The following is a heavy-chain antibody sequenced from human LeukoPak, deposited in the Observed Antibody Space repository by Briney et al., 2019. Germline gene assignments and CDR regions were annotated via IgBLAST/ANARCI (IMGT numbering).Heavy chain of an antibody. CDR2: IGHDGADK. CDR3: ARNSDYYDYSPQSV. V-gene: IGHV3-30*04. Sequence: GGSLRLSCADSGFTFSHYALHWVRQAPGKGLEWVALIGHDGADKYYADSVKGRFLISRDNSKNMLFLQMNSLIIEDTAVYYCARNSDYYDYSPQSVWGQGTLVTVS. J-gene: IGHJ4*02. D-gene: IGHD3-22*01. CDR1: GFTFSHYA.